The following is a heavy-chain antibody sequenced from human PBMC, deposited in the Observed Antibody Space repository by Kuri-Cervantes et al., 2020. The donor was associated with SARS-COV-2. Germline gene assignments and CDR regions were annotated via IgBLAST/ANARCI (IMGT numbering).Heavy chain of an antibody. CDR1: GGSISSGSYY. CDR3: ARVGVSVYFQH. V-gene: IGHV4-61*09. Sequence: SCTVSGGSISSGSYYWSWIRQPAGKGLEWIGHIYTSGSTNYNPSLKSRVTISVDTSKNQFSLKLSSVTAADTAVYYCARVGVSVYFQHWGQGTLVTVSS. J-gene: IGHJ1*01. D-gene: IGHD3-16*01. CDR2: IYTSGST.